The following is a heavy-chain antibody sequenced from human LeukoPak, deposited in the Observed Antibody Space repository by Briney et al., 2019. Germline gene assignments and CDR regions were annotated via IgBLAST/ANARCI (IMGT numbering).Heavy chain of an antibody. CDR1: GFTFGSFG. CDR2: IRYDGSNK. J-gene: IGHJ4*02. V-gene: IGHV3-30*02. CDR3: AKRDGFLYYFDY. D-gene: IGHD5-24*01. Sequence: GESLRLSCAASGFTFGSFGMHWVRQAPGKGLEWVAFIRYDGSNKYYVDSVKGRFTISRDNSKSTLFLQMNSLRAEDTAVYYCAKRDGFLYYFDYWGQGTLVTVSS.